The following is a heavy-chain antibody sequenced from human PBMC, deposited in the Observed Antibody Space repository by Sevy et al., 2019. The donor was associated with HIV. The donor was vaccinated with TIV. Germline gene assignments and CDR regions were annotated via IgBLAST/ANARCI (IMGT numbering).Heavy chain of an antibody. CDR1: GGSLFATSYH. D-gene: IGHD2-8*01. CDR2: VYYLGNT. Sequence: SETLSLTCTVSGGSLFATSYHWGWVRQPPGKGLEWIGRVYYLGNTKYNPTLESRVTISVDTSNNQLSLRLTSVTAADTAIYYCAREWAGSTNPNSIDHWGRGTLVTVSS. CDR3: AREWAGSTNPNSIDH. V-gene: IGHV4-39*02. J-gene: IGHJ4*02.